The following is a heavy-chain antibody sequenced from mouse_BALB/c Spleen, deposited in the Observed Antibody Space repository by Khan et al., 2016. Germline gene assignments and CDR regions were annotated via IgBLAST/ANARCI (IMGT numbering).Heavy chain of an antibody. CDR3: ARAGGYFDV. Sequence: EVELVESGGGLVKPGGSLKLSCAASGFTFSYYAMSWVRQTPEKRLEWVTSIISGGNTYYPDSVKGRFTISRDNARNILYLQMSSLVSEDSAMYYYARAGGYFDVWGAGTTVTVSS. CDR2: IISGGNT. V-gene: IGHV5-6-5*01. J-gene: IGHJ1*01. CDR1: GFTFSYYA.